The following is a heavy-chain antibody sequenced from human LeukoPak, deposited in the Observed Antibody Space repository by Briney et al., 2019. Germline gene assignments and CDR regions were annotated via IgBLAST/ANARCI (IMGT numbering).Heavy chain of an antibody. D-gene: IGHD6-19*01. V-gene: IGHV3-30*02. CDR2: IRYDGSNK. Sequence: GGSLRLSCAASGFTFSSYGMHWVRQAPGKGLEWVAFIRYDGSNKYYADSVKGRFTISRDNSKNTLYLQMNSLRAEDTAVYYCAREDSSGWYGDYWGQGTLVTVSS. CDR3: AREDSSGWYGDY. J-gene: IGHJ4*02. CDR1: GFTFSSYG.